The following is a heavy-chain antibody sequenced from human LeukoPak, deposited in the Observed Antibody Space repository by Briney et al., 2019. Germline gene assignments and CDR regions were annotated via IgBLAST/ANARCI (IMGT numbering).Heavy chain of an antibody. Sequence: GGSLRLSCAAFGVTVSGYWMNWVRQVPGKGLVWVARINSDGSSTSHADSVKGRFTISRDNAKNILYLQMNSLRVDGTAVYYCARDPKYGDLDYWGQGTLVTVSS. J-gene: IGHJ4*02. CDR3: ARDPKYGDLDY. CDR1: GVTVSGYW. D-gene: IGHD4-17*01. V-gene: IGHV3-74*01. CDR2: INSDGSST.